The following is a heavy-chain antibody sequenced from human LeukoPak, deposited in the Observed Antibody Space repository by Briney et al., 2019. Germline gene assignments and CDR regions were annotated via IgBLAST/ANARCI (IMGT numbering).Heavy chain of an antibody. CDR3: AKARPALDGYNRPDY. J-gene: IGHJ4*02. CDR1: GFTFSSYS. Sequence: GGSLRLSCAASGFTFSSYSMSWFRQAPGKGLEGFSAISGSGGSTNYADSVKGRFTISRDNSKNTLYLQMNSLRAEDTAVYYCAKARPALDGYNRPDYWGQGTLVTVSS. D-gene: IGHD5-24*01. CDR2: ISGSGGST. V-gene: IGHV3-23*01.